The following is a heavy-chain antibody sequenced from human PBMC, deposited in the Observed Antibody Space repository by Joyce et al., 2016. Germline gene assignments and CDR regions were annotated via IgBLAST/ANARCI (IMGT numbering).Heavy chain of an antibody. V-gene: IGHV1-24*01. D-gene: IGHD3-22*01. Sequence: QVQLVQSGAEVKKPGASVKVSCKVSGYTFTELSIHWVRQAPGKGLEWVGYFDPEEGETLYAPKFQGRVTMTEDASIDTAYMELSSLRSEDAAVYYCATDLPSYYYGRGGYGDAFGIWGQGTMVTVS. CDR3: ATDLPSYYYGRGGYGDAFGI. J-gene: IGHJ3*02. CDR2: FDPEEGET. CDR1: GYTFTELS.